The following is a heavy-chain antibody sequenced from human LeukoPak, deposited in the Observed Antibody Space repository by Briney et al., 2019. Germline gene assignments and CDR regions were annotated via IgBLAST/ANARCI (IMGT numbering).Heavy chain of an antibody. D-gene: IGHD1-26*01. J-gene: IGHJ4*02. CDR3: ARDKVVGATFFDY. CDR2: INSDGSSI. V-gene: IGHV3-74*01. Sequence: GGSLRLSCAASGFTFSTYWMHWVRQAPGKGLVWVSRINSDGSSISYADSVKGRFTISRDNAKNTLYLQMNSLRDEDTAVYYCARDKVVGATFFDYWGQGTLVTVSS. CDR1: GFTFSTYW.